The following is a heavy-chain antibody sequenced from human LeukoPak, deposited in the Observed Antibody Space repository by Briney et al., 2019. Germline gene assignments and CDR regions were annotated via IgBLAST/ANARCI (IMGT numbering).Heavy chain of an antibody. D-gene: IGHD3-16*01. J-gene: IGHJ4*02. CDR2: IIPIFGTA. Sequence: SVKVSCKASGGTFSSYAISWVRQAPGQGLEWMGGIIPIFGTANYAQKFQGRVTITADESTSTAYMELSSLRAEDTAVYYCARDRRQGGRSTPLGGVPAYYFDYGGKEPLAPFSS. CDR1: GGTFSSYA. CDR3: ARDRRQGGRSTPLGGVPAYYFDY. V-gene: IGHV1-69*01.